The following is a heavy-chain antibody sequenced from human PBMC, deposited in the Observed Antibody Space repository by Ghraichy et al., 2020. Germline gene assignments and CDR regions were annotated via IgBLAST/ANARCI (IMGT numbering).Heavy chain of an antibody. V-gene: IGHV3-23*01. CDR1: GFTFSSYA. CDR3: AKGPYYYDSSAQGWYFDL. D-gene: IGHD3-22*01. CDR2: ISGSGGST. Sequence: GGSLRLSCAASGFTFSSYAMSWVRQAPGKGLEWVSAISGSGGSTYYADSVKGRFTISRDNSKNTLYLQMNSLRAEDTAVYYCAKGPYYYDSSAQGWYFDLWGRGTLVTVSS. J-gene: IGHJ2*01.